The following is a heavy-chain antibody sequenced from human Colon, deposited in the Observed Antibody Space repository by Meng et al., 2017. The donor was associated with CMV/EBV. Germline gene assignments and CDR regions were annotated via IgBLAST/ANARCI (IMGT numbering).Heavy chain of an antibody. V-gene: IGHV3-30*02. J-gene: IGHJ4*02. Sequence: GESLKISCAASGFNFNSYGMHWVRQTPGKGLEWVAFIRFDGKDQYYSDSVKGRFTISRDNAMSTLYLQMDGLRPDDSAVYYCAKREASASLDYWGQGTLVTVSS. D-gene: IGHD5-24*01. CDR1: GFNFNSYG. CDR2: IRFDGKDQ. CDR3: AKREASASLDY.